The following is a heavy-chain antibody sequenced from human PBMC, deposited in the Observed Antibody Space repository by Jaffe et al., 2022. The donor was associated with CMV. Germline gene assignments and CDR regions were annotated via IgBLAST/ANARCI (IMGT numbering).Heavy chain of an antibody. CDR1: GYTFTGYY. CDR3: ARVLLGGRYYYYGMDV. Sequence: QVQLVQSGAEVKKPGASVKVSCKASGYTFTGYYMHWVRQAPGQGLEWMGWINPNSGGTNYAQKFQGRVTMTRDTSISTAYMELSRLRSDDTAVYYCARVLLGGRYYYYGMDVWGQGTTVTVSS. J-gene: IGHJ6*02. V-gene: IGHV1-2*02. CDR2: INPNSGGT.